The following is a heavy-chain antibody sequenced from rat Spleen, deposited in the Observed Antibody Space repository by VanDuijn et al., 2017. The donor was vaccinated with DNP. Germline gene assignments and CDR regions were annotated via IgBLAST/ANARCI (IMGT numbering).Heavy chain of an antibody. CDR3: ARHDYYSSPYYAMDA. CDR1: GFTFSKEA. CDR2: MRYEGGST. D-gene: IGHD1-2*01. V-gene: IGHV5-29*01. J-gene: IGHJ4*01. Sequence: EVQLAETGGGLVQPGRSLKLSCAVSGFTFSKEAMAWVRQAPTKGLEWVAYMRYEGGSTYHGDSVKGRFTISRDNAKSTLYLQMNSLRSEDTATYYCARHDYYSSPYYAMDAWGQGTSVTVSS.